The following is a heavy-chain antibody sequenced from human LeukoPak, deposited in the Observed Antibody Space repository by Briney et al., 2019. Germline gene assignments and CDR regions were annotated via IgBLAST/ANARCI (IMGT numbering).Heavy chain of an antibody. CDR1: GFTFFSYW. J-gene: IGHJ5*02. CDR3: ARDDCSSISCYHNWFDP. Sequence: GEALRLSCAASGFTFFSYWVSSVPQAPGKGRERGAHIYQDGSEKYYVDSVKGRFTLSTDNAKNSLYMQMNSLRAEDTAVYYCARDDCSSISCYHNWFDPWGQGTLVTVSS. V-gene: IGHV3-7*01. D-gene: IGHD2-2*01. CDR2: IYQDGSEK.